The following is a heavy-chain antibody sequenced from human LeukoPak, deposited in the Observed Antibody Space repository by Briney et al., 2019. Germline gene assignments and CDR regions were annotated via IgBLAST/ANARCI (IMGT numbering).Heavy chain of an antibody. D-gene: IGHD3-10*01. Sequence: GGSLRLSCAASGFTFTDHAMSWVRQTPDKGLEWVSSIHAGGGSTLYADSMNGRFTISRDNSKNTLFLQMNSLRAEDTAVYYCAKGGREGSGSYYTATLYYFDYWGQGTLVTVSS. CDR2: IHAGGGST. V-gene: IGHV3-23*01. CDR1: GFTFTDHA. J-gene: IGHJ4*02. CDR3: AKGGREGSGSYYTATLYYFDY.